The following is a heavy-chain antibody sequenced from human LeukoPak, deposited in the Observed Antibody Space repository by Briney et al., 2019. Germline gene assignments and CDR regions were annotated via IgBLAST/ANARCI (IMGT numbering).Heavy chain of an antibody. CDR2: INPNSGGT. D-gene: IGHD1-26*01. Sequence: ASVKVSCKASGYTFTSYYMHWVRQAPGQGLEWMGWINPNSGGTNYAQKFQGRVTMTRDTSISTAYMELSRLRSDDTAVYYCARVRVGATTGGAFDIWGQGTMVTVSS. CDR3: ARVRVGATTGGAFDI. V-gene: IGHV1-2*02. J-gene: IGHJ3*02. CDR1: GYTFTSYY.